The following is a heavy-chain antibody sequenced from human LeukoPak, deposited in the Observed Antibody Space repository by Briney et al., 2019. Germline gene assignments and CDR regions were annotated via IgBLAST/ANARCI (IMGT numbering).Heavy chain of an antibody. CDR1: GFTVSSNY. CDR3: AREISRTGAFDI. J-gene: IGHJ3*02. CDR2: IYSGGST. Sequence: PGGSLRLSCAASGFTVSSNYMSWVRQAPGKGLEWVSFIYSGGSTYYADSVKRRFTISRDNSKNTLYLQMNSLRAEDTAVYYCAREISRTGAFDIWGQGTMVTVSS. V-gene: IGHV3-53*05. D-gene: IGHD3-3*02.